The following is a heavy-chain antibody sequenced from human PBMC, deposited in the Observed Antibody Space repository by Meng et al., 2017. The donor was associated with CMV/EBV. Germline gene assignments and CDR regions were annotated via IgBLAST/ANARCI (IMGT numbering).Heavy chain of an antibody. Sequence: GESLKISCAASGFTFSSYGMHWVRQAPGKGLEWVAFIRYDGSNKYYADSVKGRFTISRDNSKNTLYLQMNSLRAEDMAVYYWAKDGYGGDDYDYWGQGTLVTVSS. CDR3: AKDGYGGDDYDY. CDR1: GFTFSSYG. J-gene: IGHJ4*02. CDR2: IRYDGSNK. V-gene: IGHV3-30*02. D-gene: IGHD5-12*01.